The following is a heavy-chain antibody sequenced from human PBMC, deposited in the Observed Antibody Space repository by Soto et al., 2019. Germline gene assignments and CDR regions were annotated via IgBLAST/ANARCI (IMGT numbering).Heavy chain of an antibody. Sequence: QVQLVQSGAEVKKPGASVKVSCKASGYTFTSYGIIWVRQAPGQGLEWMGWISAYNGNTKYAQKLQGRITMTTDTSKRTAAMELRSLRSDDTAVNYCATDAAIGLNDYWCHGTLVTVST. CDR2: ISAYNGNT. J-gene: IGHJ4*01. CDR1: GYTFTSYG. CDR3: ATDAAIGLNDY. V-gene: IGHV1-18*01.